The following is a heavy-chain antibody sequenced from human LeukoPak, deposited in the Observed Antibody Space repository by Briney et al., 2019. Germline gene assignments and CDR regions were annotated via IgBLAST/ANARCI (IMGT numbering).Heavy chain of an antibody. CDR1: GFTFSSYA. Sequence: GGSLRLSCSASGFTFSSYAMNWVRQAPGKGLEWASTIGDSGGSTYYADSVKGRFTISRDNSKNTVYLQMNSLSAEDTAVYYCANKYYYDSSGSSSYYFDYWGQGTLVTVSS. D-gene: IGHD3-22*01. CDR3: ANKYYYDSSGSSSYYFDY. V-gene: IGHV3-23*01. J-gene: IGHJ4*02. CDR2: IGDSGGST.